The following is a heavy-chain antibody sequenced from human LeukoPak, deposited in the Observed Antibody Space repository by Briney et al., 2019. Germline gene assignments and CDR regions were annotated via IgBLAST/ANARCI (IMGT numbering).Heavy chain of an antibody. CDR2: INHSGST. V-gene: IGHV4-34*01. CDR3: ARGLYGDYVPLGY. CDR1: GGSFSGYY. J-gene: IGHJ4*02. Sequence: PSETLSLTCAVYGGSFSGYYWSWIRQPPGKGLEWIGEINHSGSTNYNPSLKSRVTISVDTSKNQFSLKLSSMTAADTAVYYCARGLYGDYVPLGYWGQGTLVTVSS. D-gene: IGHD4-17*01.